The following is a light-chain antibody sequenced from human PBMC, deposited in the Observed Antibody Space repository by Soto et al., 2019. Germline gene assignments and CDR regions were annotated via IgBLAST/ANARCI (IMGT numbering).Light chain of an antibody. CDR1: QSLLHSNGDIY. Sequence: DIVMTQSPLSLPVTPGEPASISCRSSQSLLHSNGDIYLDWYLQKPGQSPQLLIYLGSSRSSGVPDRFSGSGSGTDFTLKISSVDAEDVGVYFCMQALQTPFTFGGGTKVEIK. CDR3: MQALQTPFT. J-gene: IGKJ4*01. CDR2: LGS. V-gene: IGKV2-28*01.